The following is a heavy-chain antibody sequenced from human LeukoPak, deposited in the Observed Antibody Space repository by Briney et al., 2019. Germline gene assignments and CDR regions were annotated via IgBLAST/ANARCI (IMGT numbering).Heavy chain of an antibody. D-gene: IGHD2-2*03. V-gene: IGHV3-23*01. J-gene: IGHJ4*02. CDR1: GFTFSSYA. CDR3: AKDPLGIVVVPAAAPDDY. CDR2: ISGSGGST. Sequence: GGSLRLSCTASGFTFSSYAMSWVRQAPGKGLEWVSAISGSGGSTYYADSMKGRFTISRDNSKNTLYLQMNSLRAEDTAVYYCAKDPLGIVVVPAAAPDDYWGQGTLVTVSS.